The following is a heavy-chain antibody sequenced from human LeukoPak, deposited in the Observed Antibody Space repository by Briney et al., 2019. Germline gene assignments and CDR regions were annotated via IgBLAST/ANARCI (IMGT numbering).Heavy chain of an antibody. Sequence: GASVKVSCKASGYTFTSYGISWVRQAPGQGLEWMGRINPDSGGTNDVQKFQGRVTMTRDTSISTVYMELSSLRSDDTAVYYCARDRKGDYDVADYWGQGTLVTVSS. J-gene: IGHJ4*02. D-gene: IGHD4-17*01. CDR1: GYTFTSYG. CDR2: INPDSGGT. V-gene: IGHV1-2*06. CDR3: ARDRKGDYDVADY.